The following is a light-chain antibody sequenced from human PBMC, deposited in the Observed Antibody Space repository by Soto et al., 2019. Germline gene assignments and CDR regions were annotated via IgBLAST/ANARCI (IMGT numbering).Light chain of an antibody. J-gene: IGLJ1*01. CDR1: SSNIGAGYD. CDR3: QSYDSSLSGYV. Sequence: QSVLTQPPSVSGAPGQRVTISCTGSSSNIGAGYDVHWYQQLPGTAPKLXXYGNXNRPSGVPDRXXXXXXXXSASLXITGLQAEDEADYYCQSYDSSLSGYVFGTGTKLTVL. CDR2: GNX. V-gene: IGLV1-40*01.